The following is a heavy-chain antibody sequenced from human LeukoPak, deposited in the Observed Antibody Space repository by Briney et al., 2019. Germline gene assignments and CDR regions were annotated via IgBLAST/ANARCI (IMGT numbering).Heavy chain of an antibody. D-gene: IGHD3-3*02. Sequence: SETLSLTCTVSGDSISTYYWSWIRQPPGKGLEWIGYIYYSGSTNYNPSLKSRVTISVDTSKNQFSLKLSSVTAADTAVYYCARGGLAGWPAGWFDPWGQGTLVTVSS. CDR1: GDSISTYY. CDR2: IYYSGST. CDR3: ARGGLAGWPAGWFDP. J-gene: IGHJ5*02. V-gene: IGHV4-59*01.